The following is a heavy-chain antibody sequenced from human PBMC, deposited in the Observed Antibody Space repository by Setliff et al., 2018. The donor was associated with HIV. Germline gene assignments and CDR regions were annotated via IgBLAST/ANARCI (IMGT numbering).Heavy chain of an antibody. CDR3: AGDGGLGY. V-gene: IGHV3-21*01. J-gene: IGHJ4*02. Sequence: LKISCAASGFTVSSNYMNWVRQAPGKGLEWVSSISSSSSYIYYADSVKGRFTISRDNAKNSLYLQMNSLRAEDTAVYYCAGDGGLGYWGQGTLVTVSS. CDR1: GFTVSSNY. D-gene: IGHD3-16*01. CDR2: ISSSSSYI.